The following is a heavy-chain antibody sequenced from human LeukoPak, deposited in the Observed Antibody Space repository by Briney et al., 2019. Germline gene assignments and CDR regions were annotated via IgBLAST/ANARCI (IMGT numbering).Heavy chain of an antibody. V-gene: IGHV1-46*01. Sequence: GASVKVSCRASGYTFTSHYMHWVRQAPGQGLEWMGIINPSAGSTSYPQKFQGRVTMTRDTSTSTVYMELSSLRSEDTAVYYCAEPGASGFVGNFWSGPLDYWGQGTLVTVSS. J-gene: IGHJ4*02. CDR3: AEPGASGFVGNFWSGPLDY. CDR2: INPSAGST. D-gene: IGHD3-3*01. CDR1: GYTFTSHY.